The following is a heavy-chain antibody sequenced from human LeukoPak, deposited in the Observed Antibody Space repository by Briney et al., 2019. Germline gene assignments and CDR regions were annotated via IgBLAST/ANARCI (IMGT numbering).Heavy chain of an antibody. Sequence: SETLSLTCAVYGGSFSGYYWSWIRQPPGKGLEWIGEINHSGSTNYNPSLKSRVTISVDTSKNQFSLKLSSVTAADTAVYYCARHDYGDYTPIDYWGQGTLVTVSS. V-gene: IGHV4-34*01. CDR1: GGSFSGYY. CDR3: ARHDYGDYTPIDY. D-gene: IGHD4-17*01. CDR2: INHSGST. J-gene: IGHJ4*02.